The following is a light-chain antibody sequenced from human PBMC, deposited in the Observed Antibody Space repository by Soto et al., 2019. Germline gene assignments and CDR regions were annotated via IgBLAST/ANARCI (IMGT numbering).Light chain of an antibody. CDR1: HDIGTY. CDR3: QQFDSVPLT. J-gene: IGKJ4*01. V-gene: IGKV1-33*01. Sequence: DVQMTQSPSSLSASVGDRVTITCQASHDIGTYLNWYQHKPGKAPKLLIFDTSHLATGVPARFSGSGSDTYFTFTITNLQAEDFAAYYCQQFDSVPLTCGGGTHVEI. CDR2: DTS.